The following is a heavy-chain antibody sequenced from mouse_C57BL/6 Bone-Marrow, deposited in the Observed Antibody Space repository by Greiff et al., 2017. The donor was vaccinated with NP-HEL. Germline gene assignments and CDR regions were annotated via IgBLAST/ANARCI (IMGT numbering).Heavy chain of an antibody. CDR2: IYPRSGNT. D-gene: IGHD3-2*02. CDR1: GYTFTSYG. CDR3: ARSGAAQATLFAY. J-gene: IGHJ3*01. Sequence: QVQLQQSGAELARPGASVKLSCKASGYTFTSYGISWVKQRTGQGLEWIGEIYPRSGNTYYNEKFKGKATLTADKSSSTAYMALRSLTSEDSAVYFCARSGAAQATLFAYWGQGTLVTVSA. V-gene: IGHV1-81*01.